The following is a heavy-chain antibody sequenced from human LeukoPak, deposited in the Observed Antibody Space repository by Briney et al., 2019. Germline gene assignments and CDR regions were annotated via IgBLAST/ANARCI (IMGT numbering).Heavy chain of an antibody. V-gene: IGHV4-59*11. Sequence: PSETLSLTCTVSGGSISSHYWSWIRQPPAKGLEWIGYIYYSGSTNYNPSLKSRVTISVDTSKNQFSLKLSSVTAADTAVYYCAREVGVTHFDYWGQGTLVTVSS. CDR3: AREVGVTHFDY. D-gene: IGHD1-26*01. J-gene: IGHJ4*02. CDR2: IYYSGST. CDR1: GGSISSHY.